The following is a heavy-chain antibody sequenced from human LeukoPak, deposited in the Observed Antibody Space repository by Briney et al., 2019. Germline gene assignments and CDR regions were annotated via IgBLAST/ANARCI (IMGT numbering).Heavy chain of an antibody. V-gene: IGHV1-2*02. Sequence: ASVKVSCKASGYTFTGYYMHWVRQAPGQGLEWIGWIHPNGGDTNYAQKFQGRVTMTRDTSISTAYMEVSRLGSDDTAVYYCAKSPTGSAAGAADIWGQGTLVTVSS. CDR2: IHPNGGDT. J-gene: IGHJ4*02. CDR1: GYTFTGYY. D-gene: IGHD6-13*01. CDR3: AKSPTGSAAGAADI.